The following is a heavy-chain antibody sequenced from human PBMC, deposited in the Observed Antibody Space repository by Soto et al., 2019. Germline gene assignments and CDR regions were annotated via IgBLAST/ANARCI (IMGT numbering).Heavy chain of an antibody. J-gene: IGHJ4*02. D-gene: IGHD3-10*01. CDR1: GITFHSLT. V-gene: IGHV3-30-3*01. CDR2: ISYDGSTE. CDR3: AKDSHYGSGSYYKGYYFDY. Sequence: GSLRPSWGASGITFHSLTLYLGRQGPSKGLERVAGISYDGSTEYYADSVKGRFTISRDNSKNTLYLQMNSLRAEDTAVYYCAKDSHYGSGSYYKGYYFDYWGQGTLVTVSS.